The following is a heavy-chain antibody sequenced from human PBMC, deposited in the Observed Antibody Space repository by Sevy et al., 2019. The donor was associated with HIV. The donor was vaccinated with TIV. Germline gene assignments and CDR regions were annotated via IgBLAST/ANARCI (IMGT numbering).Heavy chain of an antibody. Sequence: ASVKVSCKASGYTVTSYGISWVRQAPGQGLEWMGWSSAYNGNTNYAQKLQGRVTMTTDTSTSTAYMELRSLRSDDTAVYYCAWTSSTGYYYYYMDVWGKWTTVTVSS. J-gene: IGHJ6*03. CDR1: GYTVTSYG. V-gene: IGHV1-18*04. CDR3: AWTSSTGYYYYYMDV. CDR2: SSAYNGNT. D-gene: IGHD2-2*01.